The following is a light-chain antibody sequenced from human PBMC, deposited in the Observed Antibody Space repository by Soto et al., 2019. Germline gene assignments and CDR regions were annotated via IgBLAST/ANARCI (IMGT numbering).Light chain of an antibody. CDR2: EVT. CDR3: SSYTSSGTLYV. J-gene: IGLJ1*01. V-gene: IGLV2-14*01. CDR1: SSDIGGSKY. Sequence: QSALAQPASLSGSPRQSITISCTGTSSDIGGSKYVSWYQQHPGKAPKLMIYEVTYRPSGVSARFSGPKSGNTASLTVSGLQAEDEADYYCSSYTSSGTLYVFGTGTKVTVL.